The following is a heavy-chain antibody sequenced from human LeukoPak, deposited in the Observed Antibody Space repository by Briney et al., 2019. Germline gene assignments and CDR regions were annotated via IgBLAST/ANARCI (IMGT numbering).Heavy chain of an antibody. CDR2: ISGSGGST. CDR1: GFTFSSYA. D-gene: IGHD3-22*01. CDR3: AKDVYYYDSSGYYAWDY. V-gene: IGHV3-23*01. J-gene: IGHJ4*02. Sequence: PGGSLRLSCVASGFTFSSYAMSWVRQAPGKGLEWVSAISGSGGSTYYADSVKGRFTISRDNSKNTLYLQMNSLRAEDTAVYYCAKDVYYYDSSGYYAWDYWGQGTLVTVSS.